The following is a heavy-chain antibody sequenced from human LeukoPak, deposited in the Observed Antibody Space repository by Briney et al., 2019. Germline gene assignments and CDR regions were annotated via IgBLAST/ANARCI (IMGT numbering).Heavy chain of an antibody. CDR3: AKSFEKYSSSSIDYYMDV. D-gene: IGHD6-6*01. Sequence: GGSLRLSCAASGFTLSSYAMSWVRQAPGKGLEWVSGIRGSGGSTYYADSVKGRITISGDNSKNTLYLQRNSLRAEDTAVYYCAKSFEKYSSSSIDYYMDVWGKGTTVTVSS. CDR2: IRGSGGST. V-gene: IGHV3-23*01. J-gene: IGHJ6*03. CDR1: GFTLSSYA.